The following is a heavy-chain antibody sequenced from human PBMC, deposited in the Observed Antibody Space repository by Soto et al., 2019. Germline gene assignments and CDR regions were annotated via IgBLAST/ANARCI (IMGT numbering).Heavy chain of an antibody. CDR1: GGSISSSSYY. CDR3: ARHLRYEYSSSRFYFDY. Sequence: QLQLQESGPGLVKPSETLSLTCTVSGGSISSSSYYWGWIRQPPGKGLEWIGTFYYIGSTYYNPSLKSRITISADTSKNQFSLKLSSVTAADTAVYYCARHLRYEYSSSRFYFDYWGQGTLVTVSS. D-gene: IGHD6-6*01. V-gene: IGHV4-39*01. CDR2: FYYIGST. J-gene: IGHJ4*02.